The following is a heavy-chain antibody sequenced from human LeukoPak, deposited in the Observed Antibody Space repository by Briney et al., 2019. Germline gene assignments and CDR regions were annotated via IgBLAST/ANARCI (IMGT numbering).Heavy chain of an antibody. CDR1: GGSITSSSYY. D-gene: IGHD6-13*01. CDR2: IYYSGST. V-gene: IGHV4-39*01. Sequence: PSETLSVTCTVSGGSITSSSYYWGWIRQPPGKGLEWIGSIYYSGSTYYNPSLKSRVTIPVDTSKNQFSLKLSSVTAADSAVYYCASQQLAPGGEFDYWGQGTLVTVPS. J-gene: IGHJ4*02. CDR3: ASQQLAPGGEFDY.